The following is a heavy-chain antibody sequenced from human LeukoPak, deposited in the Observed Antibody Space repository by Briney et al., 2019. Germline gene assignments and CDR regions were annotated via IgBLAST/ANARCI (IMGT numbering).Heavy chain of an antibody. Sequence: GGSLRLSCAASGFTVSSNYMSWVRQAPGKGLEWVSVIYSGGSTYYADSVKGRFTISRDNSKNTLYLQMNSLRAEDTAVYYCAKDPDYGDYVFSFDYWGQGTLVTVSS. D-gene: IGHD4-17*01. J-gene: IGHJ4*02. V-gene: IGHV3-66*01. CDR2: IYSGGST. CDR3: AKDPDYGDYVFSFDY. CDR1: GFTVSSNY.